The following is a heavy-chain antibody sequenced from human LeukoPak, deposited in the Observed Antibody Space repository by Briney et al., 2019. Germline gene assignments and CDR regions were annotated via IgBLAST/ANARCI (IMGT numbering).Heavy chain of an antibody. V-gene: IGHV3-66*01. CDR1: GFTVSSNY. D-gene: IGHD6-13*01. CDR3: ARDSHSSSWYTHWYYYYYMDV. CDR2: IYSGGRT. Sequence: GGSLRLSCAASGFTVSSNYMSWVRQAPGKGLEWVSVIYSGGRTYYADSVKGRFTISRDNSKNTLYLQMNSLRAEDTAVYYCARDSHSSSWYTHWYYYYYMDVWGKGTTVTVSS. J-gene: IGHJ6*03.